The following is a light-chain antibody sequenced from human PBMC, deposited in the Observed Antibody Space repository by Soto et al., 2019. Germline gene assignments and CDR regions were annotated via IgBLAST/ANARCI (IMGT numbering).Light chain of an antibody. CDR3: QQSFGSPPIT. V-gene: IGKV1-39*01. Sequence: DIPMTQSPSSLSASLGDTVTISCRASQNIENYLHWYQQKAGKAPEVLLYVASVLKDGVSSRFSGSGYGTNFTHTITNPQPEDFAMYYCQQSFGSPPITFGQGTRLDIK. J-gene: IGKJ5*01. CDR2: VAS. CDR1: QNIENY.